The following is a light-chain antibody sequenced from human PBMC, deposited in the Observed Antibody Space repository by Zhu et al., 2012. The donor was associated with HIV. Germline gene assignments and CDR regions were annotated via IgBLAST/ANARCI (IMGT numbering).Light chain of an antibody. J-gene: IGKJ4*01. CDR3: QQYNNWPLLT. CDR1: GSVRSF. CDR2: DTS. Sequence: IVLTQSPATLSLSPGERATVSCRASGSVRSFLAWYQQKPGQAPRLLIYDTSKRATGLPARFSGSGSGTEFTLTISSLQSEDFAVYYCQQYNNWPLLTFGGGTKVEI. V-gene: IGKV3-15*01.